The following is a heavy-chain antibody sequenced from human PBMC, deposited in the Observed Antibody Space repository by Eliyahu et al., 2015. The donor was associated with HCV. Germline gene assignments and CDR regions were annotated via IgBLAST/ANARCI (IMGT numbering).Heavy chain of an antibody. CDR3: ARGDSALWARESNWFDP. J-gene: IGHJ5*02. CDR1: GYTFTGYY. V-gene: IGHV1-2*06. CDR2: INPNTGAT. D-gene: IGHD3-10*01. Sequence: QVQLVQSGAEVKKPGASMKVSCKASGYTFTGYYMHWVRQAPGQGLEWMGRINPNTGATDYAQKFQGRVTMTRDTSISTAYMDLSRLRSDDTAVYYCARGDSALWARESNWFDPWGHGTLVSVSS.